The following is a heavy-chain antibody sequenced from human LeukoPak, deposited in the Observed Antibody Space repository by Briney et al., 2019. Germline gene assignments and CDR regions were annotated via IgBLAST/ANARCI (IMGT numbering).Heavy chain of an antibody. Sequence: GGSLRLSCAASGFILSDYNMHWVRQAPGKGLEWVAVISYDGSNKYYADSVKGRFTISRDTSKNTVYLQMSSLRDEDTAIYYCARDSTYYYFDYWGQGTLVTVSS. CDR1: GFILSDYN. V-gene: IGHV3-30*14. CDR3: ARDSTYYYFDY. D-gene: IGHD1-26*01. J-gene: IGHJ4*02. CDR2: ISYDGSNK.